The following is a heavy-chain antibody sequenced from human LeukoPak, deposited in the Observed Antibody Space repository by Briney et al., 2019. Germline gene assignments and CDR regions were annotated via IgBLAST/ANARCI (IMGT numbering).Heavy chain of an antibody. CDR3: ARPYTTVLDFDH. CDR1: GYTFTRYT. V-gene: IGHV1-3*01. Sequence: ASVKVSCKASGYTFTRYTMHWVRQAPGQRLEWMGWINAGNGNTEYSQKFQGRVTITRDTSANTVYMELSSLRSEDTAVYYCARPYTTVLDFDHWGQGTLVTVSS. CDR2: INAGNGNT. D-gene: IGHD1-1*01. J-gene: IGHJ4*02.